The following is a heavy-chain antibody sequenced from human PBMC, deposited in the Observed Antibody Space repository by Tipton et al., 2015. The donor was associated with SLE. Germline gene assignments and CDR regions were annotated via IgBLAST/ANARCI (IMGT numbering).Heavy chain of an antibody. CDR1: GGSFGGYY. Sequence: LRLSCAVYGGSFGGYYWSWIRQPPGKGLEWIGSIYYSGSTYYNPSLKSRVTISVDTSKNQFSLKLSSVTAAGTAVYYCSCGYSYGFDYWGQGTLVTVSS. CDR2: IYYSGST. J-gene: IGHJ4*02. D-gene: IGHD5-18*01. CDR3: SCGYSYGFDY. V-gene: IGHV4-34*03.